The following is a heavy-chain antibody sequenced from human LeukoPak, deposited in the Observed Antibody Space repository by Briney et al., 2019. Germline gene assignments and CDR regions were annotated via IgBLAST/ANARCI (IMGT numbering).Heavy chain of an antibody. CDR3: ARGPFIYDSSGYYYYHLDY. CDR2: INHSGST. J-gene: IGHJ4*02. D-gene: IGHD3-22*01. Sequence: SETLSLTCAVYGGSFSGYYWSWIRQPPGKGLEWIGEINHSGSTNYNPSLKSRVTTSVDTSKNQFSLKLSSVTAADTAVYYCARGPFIYDSSGYYYYHLDYWGQGTLVTVSS. CDR1: GGSFSGYY. V-gene: IGHV4-34*01.